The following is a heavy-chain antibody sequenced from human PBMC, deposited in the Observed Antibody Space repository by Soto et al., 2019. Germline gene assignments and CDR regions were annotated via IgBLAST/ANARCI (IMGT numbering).Heavy chain of an antibody. J-gene: IGHJ6*02. D-gene: IGHD6-19*01. CDR3: ARDDPYSSGWYPEYYYYGMDV. Sequence: SETLSLTCTVSGGSISSYYWSWIRQPPGKGLEWIGYIYYSGSTNYNPSLKSRVTISVDTSKNQFSLKLSSVTAADTAVYYCARDDPYSSGWYPEYYYYGMDVWGQGTTVTVSS. V-gene: IGHV4-59*01. CDR2: IYYSGST. CDR1: GGSISSYY.